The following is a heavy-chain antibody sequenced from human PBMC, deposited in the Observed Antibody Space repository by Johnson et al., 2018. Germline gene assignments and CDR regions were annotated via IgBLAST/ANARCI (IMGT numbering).Heavy chain of an antibody. Sequence: QLVQSGGGVVRPGKSLRLSCASSGFTFSHYGMHWVRQSPGKGLEWVGLIVYNGDTQYYSGSVTGRFTISRDNSKNYLYLQMNRLRVEDTAIYYCAKDLLQWEVLLGRYYFEAWGRGTLVTVSS. CDR2: IVYNGDTQ. D-gene: IGHD1-26*01. J-gene: IGHJ4*01. CDR1: GFTFSHYG. CDR3: AKDLLQWEVLLGRYYFEA. V-gene: IGHV3-30*18.